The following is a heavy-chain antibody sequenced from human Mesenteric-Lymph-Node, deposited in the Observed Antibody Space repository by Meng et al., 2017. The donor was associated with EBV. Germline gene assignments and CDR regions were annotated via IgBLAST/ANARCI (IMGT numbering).Heavy chain of an antibody. J-gene: IGHJ5*02. CDR2: VNHAGTT. D-gene: IGHD3-16*01. CDR1: GGSFSAYY. CDR3: AALGSFASSIDP. Sequence: QVQLQKWGSGLVKPPGTLALTCAFYGGSFSAYYWTWIRQPPGKGLEWIGEVNHAGTTIYNPSLESRVTISVDTSKNQFSLKLTSVTAADTAVYFCAALGSFASSIDPWGQGTLVTVSS. V-gene: IGHV4-34*01.